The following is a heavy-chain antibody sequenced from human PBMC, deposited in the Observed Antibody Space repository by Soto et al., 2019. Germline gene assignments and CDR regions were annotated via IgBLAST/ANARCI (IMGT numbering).Heavy chain of an antibody. CDR1: GGSISSGGYY. CDR2: IYYSGST. Sequence: SETLSLTCTVSGGSISSGGYYWSWIRQHPGKGLEWIGYIYYSGSTYYNPSLKSRVTISVDTSKNQFSLRLSSVTAADTAVYYCARKGDMITFGGIIAIDYWGQGTLVTVSS. CDR3: ARKGDMITFGGIIAIDY. J-gene: IGHJ4*02. D-gene: IGHD3-16*02. V-gene: IGHV4-31*03.